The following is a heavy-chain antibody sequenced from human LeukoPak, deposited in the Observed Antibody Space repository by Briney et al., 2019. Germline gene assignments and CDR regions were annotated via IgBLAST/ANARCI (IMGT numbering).Heavy chain of an antibody. CDR3: ARVMVVPSSDFDY. CDR2: ISSFGSTI. CDR1: GFTFSSYE. V-gene: IGHV3-48*03. J-gene: IGHJ4*02. Sequence: PGGSLRLSCAASGFTFSSYEMNWVRQAPGKGLEWVSYISSFGSTIYYADSVKGRFTISRDNAKNSLYLQMNSLRAEDTAVYYCARVMVVPSSDFDYWGQGTLATVSS. D-gene: IGHD2-15*01.